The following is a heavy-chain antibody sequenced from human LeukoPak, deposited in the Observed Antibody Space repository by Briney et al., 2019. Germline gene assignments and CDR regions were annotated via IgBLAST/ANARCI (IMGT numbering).Heavy chain of an antibody. CDR1: GGSISSYY. CDR3: ARDGIGSGWYYFDY. Sequence: SETLSLTCTVSGGSISSYYWSWIRQPPGKGLEWMGYIYYSGSTNYNPSLKSRVTISVDTSKNQFSLKLSSVTAADTAVYYCARDGIGSGWYYFDYWGQGTLVTVSS. D-gene: IGHD6-19*01. V-gene: IGHV4-59*01. J-gene: IGHJ4*02. CDR2: IYYSGST.